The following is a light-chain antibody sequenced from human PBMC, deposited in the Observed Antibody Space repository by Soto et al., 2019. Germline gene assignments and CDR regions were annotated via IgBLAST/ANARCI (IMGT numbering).Light chain of an antibody. CDR3: QQYNNWPRT. CDR1: QSVSSN. J-gene: IGKJ1*01. V-gene: IGKV3-15*01. Sequence: EIVMAQSPATLSVSPGERATLSCRASQSVSSNLARYQQKPGQAPRLLIYGASTRATGIPARFSGSGSGTEFTLTISSLQSEDFEVYYCQQYNNWPRTFGQGTKV. CDR2: GAS.